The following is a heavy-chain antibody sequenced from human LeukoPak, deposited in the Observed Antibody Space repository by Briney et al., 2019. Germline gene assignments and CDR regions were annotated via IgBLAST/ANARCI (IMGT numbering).Heavy chain of an antibody. CDR2: IWYDGSNK. CDR1: GFTFSSYG. Sequence: GGSLRLSCAASGFTFSSYGMHWVRQAPGKGLEWVAVIWYDGSNKYYAGSVKGRFTISRDNSKNTLYLQMNSLRAEDTAVYYCARDIAAAGSRYYYYGMDVWGQGTTVTVSS. J-gene: IGHJ6*02. V-gene: IGHV3-33*01. D-gene: IGHD6-13*01. CDR3: ARDIAAAGSRYYYYGMDV.